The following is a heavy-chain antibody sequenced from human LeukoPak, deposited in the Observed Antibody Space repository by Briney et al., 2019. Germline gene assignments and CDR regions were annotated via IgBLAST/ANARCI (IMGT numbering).Heavy chain of an antibody. V-gene: IGHV4-39*01. Sequence: PSETLSLTYTVSGGSISSSSYYWGWIRQPPGKGLEWIGSIYYSGSTYYNPSLKSRVTISVDTSKNQFSLKLSSVTAADTAVYYCARQRGTMNGAFDIWGQGTMVTVSS. CDR1: GGSISSSSYY. CDR3: ARQRGTMNGAFDI. J-gene: IGHJ3*02. D-gene: IGHD3-22*01. CDR2: IYYSGST.